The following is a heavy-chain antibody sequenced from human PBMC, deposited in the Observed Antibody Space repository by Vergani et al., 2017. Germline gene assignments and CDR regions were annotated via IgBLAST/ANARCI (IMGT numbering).Heavy chain of an antibody. D-gene: IGHD4-17*01. CDR2: VDPEDGET. J-gene: IGHJ6*02. CDR1: GYTFTDHY. Sequence: EVQLVQSGAEVKKHGATMKISCKVSGYTFTDHYMHWVKQAPGKGLEWMGLVDPEDGETIYAEKFKRRVTIAADTSTDTAHLELSSLRSEDTAVYYCATPQTVTTGGMEVWGQGTTVSDS. V-gene: IGHV1-69-2*01. CDR3: ATPQTVTTGGMEV.